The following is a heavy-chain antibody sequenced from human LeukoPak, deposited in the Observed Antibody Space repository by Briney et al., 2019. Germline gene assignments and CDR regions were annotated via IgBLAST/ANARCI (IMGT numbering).Heavy chain of an antibody. CDR3: ASDHHSSGYYYFDY. Sequence: GGSLRLSCAASGFTVSSNYMSWVRQAPGKGLEWVSVIYSGGSTYYADSVKGRFTISRDNSKNTLYLQMNSLRAEDTAVYYCASDHHSSGYYYFDYWGQGTLVTVSS. V-gene: IGHV3-53*01. CDR2: IYSGGST. CDR1: GFTVSSNY. J-gene: IGHJ4*02. D-gene: IGHD3-22*01.